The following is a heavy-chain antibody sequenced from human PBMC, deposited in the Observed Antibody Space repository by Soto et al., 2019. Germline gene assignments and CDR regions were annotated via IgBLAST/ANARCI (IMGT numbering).Heavy chain of an antibody. D-gene: IGHD2-15*01. Sequence: SVKVSCKASGGTFSSYAISWVRQAPGQGLEWMGGIIPIFGTANYAQKFQGRVTITADESTSTAYMELSSLRSEDTAVYYCARGSELLEVWFDPWGQGTLVTVSS. V-gene: IGHV1-69*13. J-gene: IGHJ5*02. CDR3: ARGSELLEVWFDP. CDR1: GGTFSSYA. CDR2: IIPIFGTA.